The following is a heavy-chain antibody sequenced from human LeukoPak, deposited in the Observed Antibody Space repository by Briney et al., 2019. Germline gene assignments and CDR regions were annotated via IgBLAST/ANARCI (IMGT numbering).Heavy chain of an antibody. V-gene: IGHV1-46*01. Sequence: ASVKVSCKASGYTFTGYYMHWVQQAPGQGLEWMGIINPSGGSTSYAQKFQGRVTMTRDTSTSTVYMELSSLRSEDTAMYYCASESSSSEGDYWGQGTLVTVSS. J-gene: IGHJ4*02. CDR2: INPSGGST. D-gene: IGHD6-6*01. CDR3: ASESSSSEGDY. CDR1: GYTFTGYY.